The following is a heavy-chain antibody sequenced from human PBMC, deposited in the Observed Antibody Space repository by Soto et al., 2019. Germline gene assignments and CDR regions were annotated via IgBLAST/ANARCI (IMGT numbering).Heavy chain of an antibody. CDR1: GYTFTSYD. CDR3: ARYYYYADPYNWFDP. D-gene: IGHD1-26*01. CDR2: MNPNSGNT. Sequence: GASVKVSCKASGYTFTSYDINWVPQATGQGLEWMGWMNPNSGNTGYAQKFQGRVTMTRNTSISTAYMELSSLRSEDTAVYYCARYYYYADPYNWFDPWGQGTLVTVSS. V-gene: IGHV1-8*01. J-gene: IGHJ5*02.